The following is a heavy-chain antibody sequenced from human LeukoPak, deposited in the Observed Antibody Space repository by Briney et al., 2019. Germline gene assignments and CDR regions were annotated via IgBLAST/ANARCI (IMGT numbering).Heavy chain of an antibody. CDR3: TVSSFSSTWYSWVH. CDR1: GFTFRSLA. D-gene: IGHD6-13*01. V-gene: IGHV3-23*01. Sequence: GGSLRLSCAASGFTFRSLAMGWARLPPGKGLEWVSAISNGGGSTYYADSVRGRFTISRDNSKNTLFLQVNSLRAEDSAVYYCTVSSFSSTWYSWVHWGQGTLVTVSS. CDR2: ISNGGGST. J-gene: IGHJ4*02.